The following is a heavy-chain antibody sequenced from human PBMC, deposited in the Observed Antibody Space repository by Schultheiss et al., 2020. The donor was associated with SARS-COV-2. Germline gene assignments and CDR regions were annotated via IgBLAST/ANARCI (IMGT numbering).Heavy chain of an antibody. CDR3: ARLYQLISVWFDP. D-gene: IGHD2-2*01. CDR2: INHSGST. Sequence: SETLSLTCVVYGGSFSGYYWSWIRQPPGKGQEWIGEINHSGSTNYNPSLKSRVTISVDMSKNQFSLKLSSVTAADTAVYYCARLYQLISVWFDPWGQGTLVTVSS. V-gene: IGHV4-34*01. CDR1: GGSFSGYY. J-gene: IGHJ5*02.